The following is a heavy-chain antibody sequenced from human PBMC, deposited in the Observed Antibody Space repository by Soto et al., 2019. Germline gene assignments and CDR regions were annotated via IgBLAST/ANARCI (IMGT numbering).Heavy chain of an antibody. V-gene: IGHV1-69*01. CDR2: IIPIFDTA. Sequence: QVQLVQSGAEVKKPGSSVKVSCKASGGTFSSYTINWVRQAPGQGLEWMGGIIPIFDTANYAQKFQGRVTITAHESTSTSYMEVSSLRSEDTAVYYCARNGTLTGYSYGMDVWGQGTTVTVSS. D-gene: IGHD1-1*01. CDR1: GGTFSSYT. CDR3: ARNGTLTGYSYGMDV. J-gene: IGHJ6*02.